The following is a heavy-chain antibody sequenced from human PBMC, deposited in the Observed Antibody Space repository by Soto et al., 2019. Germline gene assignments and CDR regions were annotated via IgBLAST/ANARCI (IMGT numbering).Heavy chain of an antibody. Sequence: QVHLVQSGAEVKKPGASVKVSCKGSGYAFTTYGITWVRQAPGQGLEWMGWIRAHNGNTNYAQKLQGRVTVTRDTTTSTDNMERSSLRSDATALYYCARGRYGDYWGQGAMVTVSS. J-gene: IGHJ4*02. CDR2: IRAHNGNT. CDR1: GYAFTTYG. V-gene: IGHV1-18*01. D-gene: IGHD1-1*01. CDR3: ARGRYGDY.